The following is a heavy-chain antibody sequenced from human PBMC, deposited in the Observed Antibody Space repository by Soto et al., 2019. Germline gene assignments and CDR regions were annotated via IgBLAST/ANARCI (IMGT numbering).Heavy chain of an antibody. CDR2: IWYDGSNK. J-gene: IGHJ6*02. CDR1: GFTFSSYG. Sequence: SGGSLRLSCAASGFTFSSYGMHWVRQAPGKGLEWVAVIWYDGSNKYYADSVKGRFTISRDNSKNTLYLQMNSLRAEDTAVYYCARDFDIVVVTAPTYYYGMDVWGQGTTVTVSS. D-gene: IGHD2-21*02. V-gene: IGHV3-33*01. CDR3: ARDFDIVVVTAPTYYYGMDV.